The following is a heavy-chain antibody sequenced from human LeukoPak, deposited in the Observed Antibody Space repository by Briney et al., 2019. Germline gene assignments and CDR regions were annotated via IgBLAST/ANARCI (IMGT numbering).Heavy chain of an antibody. CDR2: INHSGST. CDR1: GGSVSSGSYY. D-gene: IGHD6-13*01. V-gene: IGHV4-39*07. CDR3: ARGRPRYSSS. J-gene: IGHJ4*02. Sequence: SETLSLTCTVSGGSVSSGSYYWSWIRQPPGKGLEWIGEINHSGSTNYNPSLKSRVTISVDTSKNQFSLKLHSVTAADTAVYYCARGRPRYSSSWSQGTLVTVSS.